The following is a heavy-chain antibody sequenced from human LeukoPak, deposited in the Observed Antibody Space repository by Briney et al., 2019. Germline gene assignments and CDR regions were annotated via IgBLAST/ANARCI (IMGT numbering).Heavy chain of an antibody. CDR1: GFTFRSYG. CDR3: AKGDSAYDLDYFDY. Sequence: GGSLRLSCAASGFTFRSYGMHWVRQAPGKGLEWVAFIRFDGSDEYYADSVKGRFTVSRDNSKSTMYLQMNSLRAEDTAVYYCAKGDSAYDLDYFDYWGQGTLVTVSS. V-gene: IGHV3-30*02. CDR2: IRFDGSDE. D-gene: IGHD5-12*01. J-gene: IGHJ4*02.